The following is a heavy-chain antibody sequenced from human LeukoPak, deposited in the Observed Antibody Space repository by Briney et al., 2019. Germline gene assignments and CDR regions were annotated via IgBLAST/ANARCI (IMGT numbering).Heavy chain of an antibody. D-gene: IGHD4-17*01. Sequence: SETLSLTCAVYGGSFSGYYWSWIRQPPGKGLEWIGEINHGGSTNYNPSLKSRVTISVDTSKNQFSLKLSSVTAADTAVYYCATGGVTVTTYYWGQGTLVTVSS. CDR1: GGSFSGYY. V-gene: IGHV4-34*01. J-gene: IGHJ4*02. CDR2: INHGGST. CDR3: ATGGVTVTTYY.